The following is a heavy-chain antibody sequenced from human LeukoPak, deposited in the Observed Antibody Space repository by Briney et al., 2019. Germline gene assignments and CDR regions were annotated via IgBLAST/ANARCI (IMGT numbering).Heavy chain of an antibody. CDR3: VKDMGYYYDSRGYTLGY. J-gene: IGHJ4*02. CDR2: IDWKSGSI. D-gene: IGHD3-22*01. Sequence: PGRSLRLSCAASGFTLDDYAMHWVRQAPGKGLEWVSGIDWKSGSIGYADSVKGRFTISRDNAKNSLYLHMSSLRAEDTALYYCVKDMGYYYDSRGYTLGYWGQGTLVTVSS. CDR1: GFTLDDYA. V-gene: IGHV3-9*01.